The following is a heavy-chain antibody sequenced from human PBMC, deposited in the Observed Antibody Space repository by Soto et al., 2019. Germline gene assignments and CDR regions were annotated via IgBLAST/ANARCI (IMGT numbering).Heavy chain of an antibody. Sequence: SETLSLTCAVSGDSISSPNWWSWYRQPPGKGLELIGEMFASGSSNYNPSLNGRVTISLDTSKNHFSLKLTSLAAADTAVYYCAKSPSPTIFGVAPPWYAFDIWGQGTMVTVS. J-gene: IGHJ3*02. D-gene: IGHD3-3*01. CDR1: GDSISSPNW. CDR2: MFASGSS. CDR3: AKSPSPTIFGVAPPWYAFDI. V-gene: IGHV4-4*02.